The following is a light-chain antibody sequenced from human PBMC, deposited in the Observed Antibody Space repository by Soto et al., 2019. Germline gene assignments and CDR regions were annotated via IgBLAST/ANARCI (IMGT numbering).Light chain of an antibody. J-gene: IGLJ1*01. Sequence: QSVLTQPPSASGTPGQRVSISCSGSSSNIGSHPVNWYQQLPGTAPKLLLYGDNQRPSGVPDRFSGSKSGTSASLAISGLQSEDEAHYYCATLDNSLTGLSVFGSAPKVTVL. CDR3: ATLDNSLTGLSV. CDR2: GDN. V-gene: IGLV1-44*01. CDR1: SSNIGSHP.